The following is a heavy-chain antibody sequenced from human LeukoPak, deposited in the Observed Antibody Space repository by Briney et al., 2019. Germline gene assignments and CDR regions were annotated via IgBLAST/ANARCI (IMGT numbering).Heavy chain of an antibody. V-gene: IGHV4-34*01. D-gene: IGHD2-8*02. CDR3: ARQLYWDGIDI. Sequence: SETLSLTCAVTGGSFSRFYGSWLRQPPGKGLEWIGEITDHGGTTYNPSLKSRVTISLDTSKNQFSLTLSSVTAADTSIYYCARQLYWDGIDIWGQGTMVTVSS. CDR2: ITDHGGT. J-gene: IGHJ3*02. CDR1: GGSFSRFY.